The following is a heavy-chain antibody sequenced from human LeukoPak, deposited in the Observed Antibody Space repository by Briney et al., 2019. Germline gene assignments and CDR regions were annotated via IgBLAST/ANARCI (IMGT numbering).Heavy chain of an antibody. D-gene: IGHD5-12*01. J-gene: IGHJ4*02. CDR1: GFTFSSYA. Sequence: GGSLRLSCAASGFTFSSYAMSWVRQAPGKGLEWVSAISGSGGSTYYADSVKGRFTTSRDNSKNTLYLQMNSLRAEDTAVYYCAKDRDIVATIDLDYWGQGTLVTVSS. CDR3: AKDRDIVATIDLDY. V-gene: IGHV3-23*01. CDR2: ISGSGGST.